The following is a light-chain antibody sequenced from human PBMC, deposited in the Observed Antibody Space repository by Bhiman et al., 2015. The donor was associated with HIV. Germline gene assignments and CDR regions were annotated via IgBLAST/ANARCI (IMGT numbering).Light chain of an antibody. Sequence: QSALTQPASVSGSPGQSITISCTGTSSDVGGYNYVSWYQQHPGKAPKLIIYDVSERPSGVSDRFSGSKSGNTASLTISGLQAEDEADYYCSSYTSSGVFGGGTKLTVL. J-gene: IGLJ2*01. CDR2: DVS. V-gene: IGLV2-14*01. CDR1: SSDVGGYNY. CDR3: SSYTSSGV.